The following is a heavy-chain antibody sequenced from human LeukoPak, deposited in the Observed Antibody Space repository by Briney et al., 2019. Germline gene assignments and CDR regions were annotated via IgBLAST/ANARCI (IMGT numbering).Heavy chain of an antibody. CDR1: GYTFTGYY. CDR2: INPNSGGT. Sequence: GASVKVSCKASGYTFTGYYMHWVRQAPGQGLEWMGWINPNSGGTNYAQKFQGRVTMTRDTSISTAYMELSSLRSEDTAVYYCARGEMATIIFDYWGQGTLVTDSS. D-gene: IGHD5-24*01. J-gene: IGHJ4*02. CDR3: ARGEMATIIFDY. V-gene: IGHV1-2*02.